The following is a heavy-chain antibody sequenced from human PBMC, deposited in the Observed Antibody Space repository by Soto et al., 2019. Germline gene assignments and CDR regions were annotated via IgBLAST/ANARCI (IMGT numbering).Heavy chain of an antibody. J-gene: IGHJ4*02. CDR2: IDPSDSQT. V-gene: IGHV5-10-1*01. Sequence: GEALKISCKGSGYSFAGYWITWVRQKPGKGLEWMGRIDPSDSQTYYSPSFRGHVTISVTKSITTVFLQWSSLRASDTAMYYCARQIYDSDTGPNFQYYFDSWGQGTPVTVS. CDR1: GYSFAGYW. CDR3: ARQIYDSDTGPNFQYYFDS. D-gene: IGHD3-22*01.